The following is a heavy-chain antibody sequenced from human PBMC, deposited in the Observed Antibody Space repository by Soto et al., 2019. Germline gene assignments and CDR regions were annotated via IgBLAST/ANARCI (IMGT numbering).Heavy chain of an antibody. CDR1: GYTFSNYG. J-gene: IGHJ3*02. CDR2: ISLYSDGT. Sequence: ASVKVSCKTSGYTFSNYGITWVRQAPGQPLEWLGWISLYSDGTNYAQKFQGRVSMTTDTSTTTAYMELRSLRSDDTAVYYCARVRITMIVVVKVGAFDIWGQGTMVTVSS. V-gene: IGHV1-18*01. D-gene: IGHD3-22*01. CDR3: ARVRITMIVVVKVGAFDI.